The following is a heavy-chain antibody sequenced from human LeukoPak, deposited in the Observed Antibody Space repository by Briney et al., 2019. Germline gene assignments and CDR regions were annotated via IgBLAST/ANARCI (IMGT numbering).Heavy chain of an antibody. D-gene: IGHD5-18*01. CDR3: ARVGTADNWFDP. V-gene: IGHV3-21*01. CDR2: ISSSSSYI. Sequence: GGSLRLSCAASGFTFSSYSMNWVRQAPGKGLEWVSSISSSSSYIYYADSVKGRFTISRDNAKNSLHLQMNSLRAEDTAVYYCARVGTADNWFDPWGQGTLVTVSS. CDR1: GFTFSSYS. J-gene: IGHJ5*02.